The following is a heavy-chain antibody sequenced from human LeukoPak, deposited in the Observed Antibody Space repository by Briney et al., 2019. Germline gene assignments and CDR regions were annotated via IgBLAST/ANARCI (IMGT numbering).Heavy chain of an antibody. CDR2: ISSSSSTI. J-gene: IGHJ4*02. Sequence: PGGSLRLSCAASGFTFSSYSMNWVRQAPGKGLEWVSYISSSSSTIYYAGSVKGRFTISRDNAKNSLYLQMNSLRAEDTAVYYCARSGIAVAGTSFDYWGQGTLVTVSS. CDR3: ARSGIAVAGTSFDY. V-gene: IGHV3-48*04. CDR1: GFTFSSYS. D-gene: IGHD6-19*01.